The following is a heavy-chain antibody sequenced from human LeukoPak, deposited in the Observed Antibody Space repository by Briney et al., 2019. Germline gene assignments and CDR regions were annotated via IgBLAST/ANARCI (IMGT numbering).Heavy chain of an antibody. CDR1: GYTFTGYY. CDR2: INPNSGGT. D-gene: IGHD3-9*01. CDR3: ARDYRGVLRYFDWSGYGMDG. Sequence: GASVKVSCKASGYTFTGYYMHWVRQAPGQGLEWMGWINPNSGGTNYAQKFQGWVTMTRDTSISTAYMELSRLRSDDTAVYYCARDYRGVLRYFDWSGYGMDGWGQGTTVTVSS. V-gene: IGHV1-2*04. J-gene: IGHJ6*02.